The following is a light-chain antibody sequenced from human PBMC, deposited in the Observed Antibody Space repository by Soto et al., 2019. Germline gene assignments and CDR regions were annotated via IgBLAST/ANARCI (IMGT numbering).Light chain of an antibody. J-gene: IGKJ1*01. CDR3: QQYGSSPWT. CDR1: QNISNY. V-gene: IGKV3-20*01. CDR2: GES. Sequence: IVLTQSPSTLAGAPLERDTLCCMASQNISNYLIWYQQKPGQAPRLLIYGESSRATGIPDRFSGSGSGTDFTLTISGLGNEDLEVYYCQQYGSSPWTLGHGTTVDIK.